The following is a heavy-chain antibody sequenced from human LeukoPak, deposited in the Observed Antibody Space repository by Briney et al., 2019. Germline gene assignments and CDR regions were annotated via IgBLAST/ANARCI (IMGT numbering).Heavy chain of an antibody. CDR1: GASISSYY. J-gene: IGHJ4*02. CDR3: VSGKIFGVAITDY. Sequence: SETLSLTCTVSGASISSYYCSWFRQPAPKGLEWIGRIYPSANTNYSPSFKSRATISLDRSKNQFSLNLPSVTAADTAVYYCVSGKIFGVAITDYWGQGTLVTVSS. V-gene: IGHV4-4*07. D-gene: IGHD3-3*01. CDR2: IYPSANT.